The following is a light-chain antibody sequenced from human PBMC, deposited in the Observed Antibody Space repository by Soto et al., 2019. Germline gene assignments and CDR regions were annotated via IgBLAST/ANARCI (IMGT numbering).Light chain of an antibody. V-gene: IGKV3-20*01. CDR1: QSVSSYY. Sequence: EIVLTQSPGTLSLSPGERATLSCRASQSVSSYYLAWYQQKPGQAPRLLIYAASSRATGIPDRFSGGGSGTDFTLTISSLEPEDFAVYYCQQGGSSPWTFGQGTKVEIK. CDR2: AAS. J-gene: IGKJ1*01. CDR3: QQGGSSPWT.